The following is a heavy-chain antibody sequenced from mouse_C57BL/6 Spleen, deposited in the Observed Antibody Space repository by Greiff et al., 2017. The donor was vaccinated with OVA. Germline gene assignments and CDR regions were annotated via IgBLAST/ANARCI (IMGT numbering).Heavy chain of an antibody. CDR2: IDPSDSYT. D-gene: IGHD2-1*01. CDR1: GYTFTSYW. J-gene: IGHJ4*01. Sequence: VQLQQPGAELVMPGASVKLSCKASGYTFTSYWMHWVKQRPGQGLEWIGEIDPSDSYTNYNQKFKGKSTLTVDKSSSTAYMQLSSLTSEDSAVYYCARFGNGAMDYWGQGTSVTVSS. V-gene: IGHV1-69*01. CDR3: ARFGNGAMDY.